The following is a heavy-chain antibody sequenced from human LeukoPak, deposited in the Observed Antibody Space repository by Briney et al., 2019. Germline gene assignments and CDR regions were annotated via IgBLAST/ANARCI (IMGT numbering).Heavy chain of an antibody. D-gene: IGHD3-22*01. Sequence: GGSLRLSCAASGFGFSTHSMTWVRLAPGKGLEWLSFISISGSSRHYADSVKGRFTISRDNAENSVYLQMNSLRTEDTAVYYCARGGIPHYSDNTGYFFGQFWGQGTRVTVSS. CDR1: GFGFSTHS. CDR2: ISISGSSR. J-gene: IGHJ4*02. CDR3: ARGGIPHYSDNTGYFFGQF. V-gene: IGHV3-48*04.